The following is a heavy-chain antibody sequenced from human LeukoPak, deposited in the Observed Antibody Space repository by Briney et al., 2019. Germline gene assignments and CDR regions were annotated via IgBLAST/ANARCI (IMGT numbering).Heavy chain of an antibody. D-gene: IGHD6-13*01. CDR2: ISSSSYI. CDR1: GFTFSSYS. J-gene: IGHJ4*02. Sequence: GGSLRLSCAASGFTFSSYSMNWVRQAPGKGLEWVSSISSSSYIYYADSVKGRFTISRDNAKNSLYLQMNSLRAEDTAVYFCARGADSSSWCFDYWGQGTLVTVSS. CDR3: ARGADSSSWCFDY. V-gene: IGHV3-21*01.